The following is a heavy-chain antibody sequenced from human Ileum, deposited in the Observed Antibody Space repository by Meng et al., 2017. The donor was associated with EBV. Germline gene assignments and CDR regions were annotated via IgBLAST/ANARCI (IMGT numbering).Heavy chain of an antibody. J-gene: IGHJ4*02. V-gene: IGHV4-39*01. Sequence: LHSPGSVPELVKPWETRSFICMVPGGSVSSSSYYWGWIRQSPGKGLEWIGSIYRTENTNYNPSLKSLVTISVDTSKNQFSLTLRSVTAADTAVYYCVRPIDYKDYVRFYFFDYWSQGALVTVSS. CDR1: GGSVSSSSYY. CDR3: VRPIDYKDYVRFYFFDY. D-gene: IGHD4-11*01. CDR2: IYRTENT.